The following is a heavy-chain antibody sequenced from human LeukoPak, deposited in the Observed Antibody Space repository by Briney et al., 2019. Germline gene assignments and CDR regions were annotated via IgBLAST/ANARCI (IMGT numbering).Heavy chain of an antibody. Sequence: GGSLRLSCAASGFNFSNYAMNWVRQSPGKGLECVSSITSSSSSMYYADSVKGRFTISRDNAKNSLYLQMNSLRAEDTAVYYCARQYSSGSGGWGQGTLVTVSS. CDR3: ARQYSSGSGG. J-gene: IGHJ4*02. D-gene: IGHD6-19*01. V-gene: IGHV3-21*01. CDR2: ITSSSSSM. CDR1: GFNFSNYA.